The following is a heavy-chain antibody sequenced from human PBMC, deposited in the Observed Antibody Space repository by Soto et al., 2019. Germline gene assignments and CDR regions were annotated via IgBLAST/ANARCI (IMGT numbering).Heavy chain of an antibody. V-gene: IGHV1-69*01. Sequence: QVQLVQSGAEVKKPGSSVKVSCKASGGTFSSYAISWVRQAPGQGLEWRGGIIPIFGTANYAQKFQGRVKMTADESTSTAYMELSSLRSEDTAVYYCARGSYDILTGYTTPFDPWGPGTLVTVSS. CDR1: GGTFSSYA. CDR2: IIPIFGTA. J-gene: IGHJ5*02. D-gene: IGHD3-9*01. CDR3: ARGSYDILTGYTTPFDP.